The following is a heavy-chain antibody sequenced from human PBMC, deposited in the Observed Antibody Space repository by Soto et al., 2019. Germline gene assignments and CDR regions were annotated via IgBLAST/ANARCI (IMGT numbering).Heavy chain of an antibody. V-gene: IGHV3-30*18. Sequence: GGSLRLSCAASGFTFSSYGMHWVRQAPGKGLEWVAVISYDGSNKYYADSVKGRFTISRDNSKNTLYLQMNSLRAEDTAVYYCAKDAYLSDYWGQGTRVTVSS. J-gene: IGHJ4*02. D-gene: IGHD1-26*01. CDR1: GFTFSSYG. CDR2: ISYDGSNK. CDR3: AKDAYLSDY.